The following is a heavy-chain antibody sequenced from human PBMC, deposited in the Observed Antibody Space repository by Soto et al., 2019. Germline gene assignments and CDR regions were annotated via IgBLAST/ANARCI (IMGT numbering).Heavy chain of an antibody. CDR3: ARDYNPSSGWYLSYYYYRMDV. Sequence: GGSLRLSCAASGFTFSSYWMSWVRQAPGKGLEWVANIKQDGSEKYYVDSVKGRFTISRDNAKNSLYLQMNSLRAEDTAVYYCARDYNPSSGWYLSYYYYRMDVWGQGTTVTVSS. D-gene: IGHD6-19*01. CDR2: IKQDGSEK. J-gene: IGHJ6*02. CDR1: GFTFSSYW. V-gene: IGHV3-7*01.